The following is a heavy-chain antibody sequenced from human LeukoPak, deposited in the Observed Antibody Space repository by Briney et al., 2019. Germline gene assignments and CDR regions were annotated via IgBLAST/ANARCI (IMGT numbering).Heavy chain of an antibody. CDR2: MYYSGST. CDR3: ARHVYSSSWIYYYYYMDV. Sequence: SETLSLTCTVSGGSMSSSSYYWGWIRQPPGKGLEWIGSMYYSGSTYYNPSLKSRVTISVDTSKNQFSLKLSSVTAADTAVYFCARHVYSSSWIYYYYYMDVWGKGSTVTVSS. V-gene: IGHV4-39*01. J-gene: IGHJ6*03. D-gene: IGHD6-13*01. CDR1: GGSMSSSSYY.